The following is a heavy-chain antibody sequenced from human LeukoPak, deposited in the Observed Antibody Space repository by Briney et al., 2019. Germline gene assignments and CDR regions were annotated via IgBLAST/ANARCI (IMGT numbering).Heavy chain of an antibody. V-gene: IGHV3-21*01. CDR3: ARDMEGIFGVVTGTLPDY. Sequence: GGSLRLSCAASGFTFSSYSMNWVRQAPGKGLEWVSSISSRSSYIYYADSVKGRFTISRDNAKNSLYLQMNSLRAEDTAVYYCARDMEGIFGVVTGTLPDYWGQGTLVTVSS. J-gene: IGHJ4*02. CDR2: ISSRSSYI. D-gene: IGHD3-3*01. CDR1: GFTFSSYS.